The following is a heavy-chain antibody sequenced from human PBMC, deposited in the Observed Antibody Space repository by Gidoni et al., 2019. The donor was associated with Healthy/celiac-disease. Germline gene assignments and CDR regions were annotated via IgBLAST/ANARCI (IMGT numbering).Heavy chain of an antibody. CDR3: TTHEPTPITMVRFLMDV. V-gene: IGHV3-15*07. CDR2: IKSKTDGGTT. D-gene: IGHD3-10*01. J-gene: IGHJ6*04. CDR1: GFTFSNAW. Sequence: EVQLVESGGGLVKPGGSLRLSCAASGFTFSNAWMNWVRQAPGTGLEGVGRIKSKTDGGTTDYAAPVKGRFTISRDDSKNTLYLQMNSLKTEDTAVYYCTTHEPTPITMVRFLMDVWGKGTTVTVSS.